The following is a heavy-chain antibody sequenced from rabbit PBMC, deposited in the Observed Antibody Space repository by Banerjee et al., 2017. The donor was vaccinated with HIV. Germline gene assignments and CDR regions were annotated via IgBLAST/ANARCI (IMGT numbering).Heavy chain of an antibody. V-gene: IGHV1S40*01. CDR3: ARDLDGVIGWNFGW. Sequence: QSLEESGGDLVKPGASLTLTCTASGVSFSGSSYICWVRQAPGKGLEWIACIETGSSDFTYYASWAKGRFTISRDTNENTVSLKMTSLTAADTATYFCARDLDGVIGWNFGWWGPGTLVTVS. J-gene: IGHJ4*01. CDR2: IETGSSDFT. D-gene: IGHD1-1*01. CDR1: GVSFSGSSY.